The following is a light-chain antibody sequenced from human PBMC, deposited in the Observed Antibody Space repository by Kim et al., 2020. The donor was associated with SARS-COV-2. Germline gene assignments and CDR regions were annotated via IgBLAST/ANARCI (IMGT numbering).Light chain of an antibody. V-gene: IGLV3-19*01. CDR2: GRN. J-gene: IGLJ2*01. Sequence: SSELTQDPAVSVAVGQTVKITCQGDSLRRYYASWYQQKPGQAPVLVIYGRNNRPSGIPERLSGSTSGNTASLIITGAQAEDEAEYYCSSRGSSENVLFGGGTQLTVL. CDR3: SSRGSSENVL. CDR1: SLRRYY.